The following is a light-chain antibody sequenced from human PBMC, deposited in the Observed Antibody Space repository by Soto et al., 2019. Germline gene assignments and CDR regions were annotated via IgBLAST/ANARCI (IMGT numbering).Light chain of an antibody. CDR2: GAS. CDR3: QQYGSSGS. J-gene: IGKJ1*01. V-gene: IGKV3-20*01. Sequence: EIVLTQSPGPLSLSPGERATLSCRASQSVSNNYLAWYQQKPGQAPRLLIYGASNRANGIPDRFSGSGSGRYITVTISRLAPEDFAVYYCQQYGSSGSFGQGTKVEVK. CDR1: QSVSNNY.